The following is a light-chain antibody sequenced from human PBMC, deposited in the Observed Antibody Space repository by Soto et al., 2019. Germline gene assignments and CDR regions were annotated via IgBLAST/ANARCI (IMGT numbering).Light chain of an antibody. CDR2: SNN. CDR1: SSNTGSNT. Sequence: QSVLTQPPSASGTPGQRVTISCSGSSSNTGSNTVNWYQQLPGTAPKLLIYSNNQRPSGVPDRFSGSKSGTSASLAISGLQSEDEADYYWAAWDDSLNGLVFGGGTKLTVL. CDR3: AAWDDSLNGLV. J-gene: IGLJ2*01. V-gene: IGLV1-44*01.